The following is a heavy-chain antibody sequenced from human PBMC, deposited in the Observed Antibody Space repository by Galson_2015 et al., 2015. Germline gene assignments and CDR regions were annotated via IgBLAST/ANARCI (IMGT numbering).Heavy chain of an antibody. CDR3: ARGRDYDFWSGYEPYFDY. CDR2: IYSGGST. Sequence: SLRLSCAASGFTVSSNYMSWVRQAPGKGLEWVSVIYSGGSTYYAGSVKGRFTISRDNSKNTLYLQTNSLRAEDTAVYHCARGRDYDFWSGYEPYFDYWGQGTLVTVSS. D-gene: IGHD3-3*01. CDR1: GFTVSSNY. V-gene: IGHV3-53*01. J-gene: IGHJ4*02.